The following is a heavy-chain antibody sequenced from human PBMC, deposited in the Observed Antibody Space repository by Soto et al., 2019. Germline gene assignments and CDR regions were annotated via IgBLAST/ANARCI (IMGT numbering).Heavy chain of an antibody. CDR1: GFTFSNYA. D-gene: IGHD2-15*01. J-gene: IGHJ4*02. Sequence: LRLSCAASGFTFSNYAMSWVRPAPGKGLEWVSTISGRGGNTYYADSVKGRFTISGDNSSNTLYLQMDSLRVEDSAVYSCAKAGCSGGTCYLYYFDYWGQGALVTVSS. V-gene: IGHV3-23*01. CDR2: ISGRGGNT. CDR3: AKAGCSGGTCYLYYFDY.